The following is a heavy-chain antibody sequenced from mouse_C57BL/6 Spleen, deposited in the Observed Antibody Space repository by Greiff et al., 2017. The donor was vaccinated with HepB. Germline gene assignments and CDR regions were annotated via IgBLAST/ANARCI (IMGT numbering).Heavy chain of an antibody. CDR2: IDPSDSET. D-gene: IGHD2-2*01. J-gene: IGHJ2*01. CDR3: ARSGNGYDEYYFDY. CDR1: GYTFTSYW. V-gene: IGHV1-52*01. Sequence: QVQLQQPGAELVRPGSSVKLSCKASGYTFTSYWMHWVKQRPIQGLEWIGNIDPSDSETHYNQKFKDKATLTVDKSSSTAYMQLSSLTSEDSAVYYCARSGNGYDEYYFDYWGQGTTLTVSS.